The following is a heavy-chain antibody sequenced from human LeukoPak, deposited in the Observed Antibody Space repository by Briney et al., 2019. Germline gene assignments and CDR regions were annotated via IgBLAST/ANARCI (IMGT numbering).Heavy chain of an antibody. CDR3: AREVTTVTSYYFDY. CDR2: IYHSGST. J-gene: IGHJ4*02. D-gene: IGHD4-17*01. Sequence: SETLSLTCAVSGGSISSGGYSWSWIRQPPGKGLEWIGYIYHSGSTYYNPSLKSRVTISVDRSKNQFSLKLSSVTAADTAVYYCAREVTTVTSYYFDYWGQGTLVTVSS. CDR1: GGSISSGGYS. V-gene: IGHV4-30-2*01.